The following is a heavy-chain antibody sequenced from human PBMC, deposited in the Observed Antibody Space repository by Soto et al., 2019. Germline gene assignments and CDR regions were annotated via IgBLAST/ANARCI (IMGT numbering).Heavy chain of an antibody. CDR3: ARDGSSSWYSYYYNGMDV. CDR1: GFTFSSYW. CDR2: INQDGSEK. V-gene: IGHV3-7*05. D-gene: IGHD6-13*01. J-gene: IGHJ6*02. Sequence: EVQLVESGGGLVQPGGSLRLSCAASGFTFSSYWMSWVRQAPGKGLEWVANINQDGSEKFYVDSEKGRFTISSDNAKKSLYLQMNTLRVEDTAVYYCARDGSSSWYSYYYNGMDVWGQGTKVTVSS.